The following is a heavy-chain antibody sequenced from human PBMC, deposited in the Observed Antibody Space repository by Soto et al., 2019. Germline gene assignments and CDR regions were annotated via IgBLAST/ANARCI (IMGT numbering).Heavy chain of an antibody. CDR1: GGSISSGDYY. D-gene: IGHD1-26*01. Sequence: QVQLQESGPGLVKPSQTLSLTCTVSGGSISSGDYYWSWIRQPPGKGLEWIGYIYYSGSTYYNGSLKSRVTVTVDTSKTQFSLRLSSVTAADTAVYYCATAVSGSNFDYWGQGTLVTVSS. J-gene: IGHJ4*02. CDR2: IYYSGST. V-gene: IGHV4-30-4*01. CDR3: ATAVSGSNFDY.